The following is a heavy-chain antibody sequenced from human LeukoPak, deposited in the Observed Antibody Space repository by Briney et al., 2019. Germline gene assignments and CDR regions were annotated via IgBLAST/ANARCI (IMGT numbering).Heavy chain of an antibody. CDR1: GFTFSSYA. J-gene: IGHJ4*02. CDR3: AKGSGYDYGYYFDY. CDR2: ISGSGGST. Sequence: PGGSLRLSCAASGFTFSSYAMSWVRQAPGKGLEWVSTISGSGGSTFYADSVKGRFTISRDNSKNTLYLQMNSLRVEDTAVYYCAKGSGYDYGYYFDYWGQGTLVTVSS. D-gene: IGHD5-12*01. V-gene: IGHV3-23*01.